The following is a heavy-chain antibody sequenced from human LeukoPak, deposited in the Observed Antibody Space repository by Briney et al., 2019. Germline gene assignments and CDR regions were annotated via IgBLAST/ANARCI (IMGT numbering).Heavy chain of an antibody. D-gene: IGHD3-9*01. CDR2: IIPIFGTA. J-gene: IGHJ3*02. CDR3: ARSVPKLRYFDWGRNDAFDI. CDR1: GGTFSSYA. Sequence: SVKVSCKASGGTFSSYAISWVRQAPGQGLEWMGGIIPIFGTANYAQKFQGRVTITADESTSTAYMELSSLRSEDTAVYYCARSVPKLRYFDWGRNDAFDIWGQGTMVTVSS. V-gene: IGHV1-69*13.